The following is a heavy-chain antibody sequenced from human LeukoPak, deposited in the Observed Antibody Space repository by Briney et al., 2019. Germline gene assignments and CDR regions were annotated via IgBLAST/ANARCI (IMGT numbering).Heavy chain of an antibody. D-gene: IGHD5-24*01. V-gene: IGHV3-23*01. J-gene: IGHJ4*02. CDR1: GFTFSTYS. Sequence: PGGSLRLSCAASGFTFSTYSMNWVRQAPGKGLEWVSAISGSGGSTYYADSVKGRFTISRDNSKNTLYLQMNSLRAEDTAVYYCAKVGPRDGYREYFFNYWGQGTLVTVSS. CDR3: AKVGPRDGYREYFFNY. CDR2: ISGSGGST.